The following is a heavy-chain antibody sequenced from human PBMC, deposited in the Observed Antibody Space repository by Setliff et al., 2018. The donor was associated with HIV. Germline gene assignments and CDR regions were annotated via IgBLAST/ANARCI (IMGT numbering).Heavy chain of an antibody. D-gene: IGHD2-2*01. Sequence: SETLSLTCAVYGGSFSGYYWSWIRQPPGKGLECIGEINHSGSTNHNPSLKSRVTISVDTSKKQFSLRLSSVTAADTAVYYCARDLHANYHVVDIWGPGTMVTVSS. V-gene: IGHV4-34*01. CDR3: ARDLHANYHVVDI. CDR2: INHSGST. CDR1: GGSFSGYY. J-gene: IGHJ3*02.